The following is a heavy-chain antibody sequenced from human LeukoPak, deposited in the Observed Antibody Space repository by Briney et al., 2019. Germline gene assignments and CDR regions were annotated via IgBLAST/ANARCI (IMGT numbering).Heavy chain of an antibody. D-gene: IGHD2-21*02. Sequence: SVKVSCKASGYTVTGYYVHWVRQAPGQGLEWMGRINPNSGDTNYAQKFQGRVTMTRDTSISTAYMELSRLRSDDTAVYYCARDYCGGDCFPDYWGQGTLVTVSS. J-gene: IGHJ4*02. CDR1: GYTVTGYY. V-gene: IGHV1-2*06. CDR2: INPNSGDT. CDR3: ARDYCGGDCFPDY.